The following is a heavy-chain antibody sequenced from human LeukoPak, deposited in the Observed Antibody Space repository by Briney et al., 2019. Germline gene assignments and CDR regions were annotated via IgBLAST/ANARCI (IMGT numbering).Heavy chain of an antibody. J-gene: IGHJ4*02. D-gene: IGHD1-26*01. CDR3: ARAGRARGSQLDY. CDR1: GGSISSYY. V-gene: IGHV4-4*07. CDR2: IYTSGST. Sequence: SSETMSLTCTVSGGSISSYYWSWIRQPAGKGLEWIGRIYTSGSTNYNPSLRSRVTMSVDTSKNQLSLKLSSVTAADTAVYYCARAGRARGSQLDYWGQGTLVTVSS.